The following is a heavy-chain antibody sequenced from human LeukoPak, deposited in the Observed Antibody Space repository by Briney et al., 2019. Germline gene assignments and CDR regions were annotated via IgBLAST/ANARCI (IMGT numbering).Heavy chain of an antibody. CDR2: IRYDGSNK. CDR3: ARDPGSGTGY. J-gene: IGHJ4*02. V-gene: IGHV3-30*02. D-gene: IGHD3-10*01. CDR1: GFTFSSYG. Sequence: PGGSLRLSCAASGFTFSSYGMHWFRQAPGKGLEWVAFIRYDGSNKYYTDSVKGRFTISRDNSKNTLYLQMNSLRAEDTAVYYCARDPGSGTGYWGQGTLVTVSS.